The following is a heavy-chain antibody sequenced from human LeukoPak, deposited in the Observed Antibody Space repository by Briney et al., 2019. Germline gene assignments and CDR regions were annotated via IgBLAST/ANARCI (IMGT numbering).Heavy chain of an antibody. Sequence: GGSLRLSCAASGFTFSSYAMSWVRQAPGKGLEWVSAISGSGGSTYYADPVKGRFTISRDNSKNTLYLQMNSLRAEDTAVYYCAKVYSSSIRRPYFDYWGQGTLVTVSS. J-gene: IGHJ4*02. D-gene: IGHD6-6*01. CDR1: GFTFSSYA. V-gene: IGHV3-23*01. CDR2: ISGSGGST. CDR3: AKVYSSSIRRPYFDY.